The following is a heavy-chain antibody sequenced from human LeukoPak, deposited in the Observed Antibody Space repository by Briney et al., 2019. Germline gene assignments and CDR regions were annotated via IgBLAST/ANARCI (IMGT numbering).Heavy chain of an antibody. J-gene: IGHJ5*02. V-gene: IGHV4-4*02. CDR3: ARVDSSGSAFDP. Sequence: SETLSLTCAVSGDSISSSHWWTWVRQPPGKGLEWIGEIYHRGTTNYNLSLKSRVTISVDRSKNQFSLRLTSVTAADTAVYYCARVDSSGSAFDPWGQGTLVTVSS. CDR2: IYHRGTT. D-gene: IGHD3-22*01. CDR1: GDSISSSHW.